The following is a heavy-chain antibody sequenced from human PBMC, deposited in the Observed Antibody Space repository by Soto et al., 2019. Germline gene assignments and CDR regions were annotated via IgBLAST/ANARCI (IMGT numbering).Heavy chain of an antibody. Sequence: SETLSLTCTVSGGSISSGGYYWSWIRQHPGKGLEWIGYIYYTGSTIYNPSLKSRVTISVDTSKNQFSLKLNSVTAADTAVYYCARDLWGYCGADCYPLDVWGQGTTVTVSS. CDR3: ARDLWGYCGADCYPLDV. D-gene: IGHD2-21*02. V-gene: IGHV4-61*08. J-gene: IGHJ6*02. CDR2: IYYTGST. CDR1: GGSISSGGYY.